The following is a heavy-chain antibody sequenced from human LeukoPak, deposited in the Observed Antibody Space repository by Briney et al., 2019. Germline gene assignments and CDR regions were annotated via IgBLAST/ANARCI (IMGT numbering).Heavy chain of an antibody. Sequence: ASVKVSCKASGYTFTSYGISWVRQATGQGLEWMGWMNPNSGNTGYAQKFQGRVTMTRNTSISTAYMELSSLRSEDTAVYYCARGLRYSSSWYSDYWGQGTLVTVSS. CDR1: GYTFTSYG. J-gene: IGHJ4*02. CDR2: MNPNSGNT. V-gene: IGHV1-8*02. D-gene: IGHD6-13*01. CDR3: ARGLRYSSSWYSDY.